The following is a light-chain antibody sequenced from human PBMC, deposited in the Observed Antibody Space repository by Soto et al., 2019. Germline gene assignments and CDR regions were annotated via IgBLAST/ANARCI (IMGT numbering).Light chain of an antibody. CDR1: QSVRDN. CDR3: QQYNNWPPVT. J-gene: IGKJ3*01. CDR2: GAS. Sequence: EIVMTQSPSTLSLSPSERSTLSCRTSQSVRDNLAWYQQKPGQAPRLLIYGASTRATGIPARFSGSGSGTEFTLTISSLQSEDFAVYYCQQYNNWPPVTFGPGTKVDIK. V-gene: IGKV3-15*01.